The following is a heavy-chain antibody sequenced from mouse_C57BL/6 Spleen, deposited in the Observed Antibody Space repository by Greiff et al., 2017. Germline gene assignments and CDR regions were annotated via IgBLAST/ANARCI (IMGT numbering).Heavy chain of an antibody. D-gene: IGHD2-3*01. Sequence: EVKLMESGPGLVKPSQSLSLTCSVTGYSITSGYYWNWIRQFPGNKLEWMGYISYDGSNNYNPSLQNRISITRDTSKNQFFLKLNSVTAEDTATYYCARDRDGDYAMDYWGQGTSVTVAS. V-gene: IGHV3-6*01. CDR3: ARDRDGDYAMDY. CDR2: ISYDGSN. CDR1: GYSITSGYY. J-gene: IGHJ4*01.